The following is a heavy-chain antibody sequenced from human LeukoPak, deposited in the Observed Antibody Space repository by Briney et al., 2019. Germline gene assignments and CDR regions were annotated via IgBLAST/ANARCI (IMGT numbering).Heavy chain of an antibody. CDR1: GFTFGTYA. CDR2: ISGSGGGT. CDR3: ARANYAYVWGTYRYTHIDY. V-gene: IGHV3-23*01. Sequence: PGGSLRLSCAASGFTFGTYAMSWVRQAPGKGLEWVSGISGSGGGTYFADSVKGRFTISRDNSKNTLYLQMNSLRAEDTAVFYCARANYAYVWGTYRYTHIDYWGQGTLVTVSS. J-gene: IGHJ4*02. D-gene: IGHD3-16*02.